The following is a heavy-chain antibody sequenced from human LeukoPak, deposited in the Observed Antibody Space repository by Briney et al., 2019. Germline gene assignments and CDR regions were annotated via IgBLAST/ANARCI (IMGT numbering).Heavy chain of an antibody. CDR1: GYTFTGYY. D-gene: IGHD6-19*01. CDR2: INPNSGGT. Sequence: GASVKVSCKASGYTFTGYYMHRVRQAPGQGLEWMGWINPNSGGTNYAQKFQGRVTMTRDTSISTAYMELSRLRSDDTAVYYCARVAGSSGCFDYWGQGILVTVSS. V-gene: IGHV1-2*02. J-gene: IGHJ4*02. CDR3: ARVAGSSGCFDY.